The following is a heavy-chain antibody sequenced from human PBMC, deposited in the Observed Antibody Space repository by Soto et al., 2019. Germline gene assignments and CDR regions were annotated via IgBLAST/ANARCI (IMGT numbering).Heavy chain of an antibody. V-gene: IGHV4-30-4*01. CDR1: GVSISSGDYY. CDR2: IYYSGST. Sequence: PSETLSLTCTVSGVSISSGDYYWSWIRQPPGKGLEWIGYIYYSGSTYYNPSLKSRVTISVDTSKNQFSLKLSSVTAADTAVYYCARVEQQLVDFDYWGQGTLVTVSS. CDR3: ARVEQQLVDFDY. J-gene: IGHJ4*02. D-gene: IGHD6-13*01.